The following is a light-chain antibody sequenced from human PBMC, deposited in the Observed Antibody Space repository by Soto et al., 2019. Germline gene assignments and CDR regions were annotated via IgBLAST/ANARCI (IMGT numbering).Light chain of an antibody. Sequence: VLQQSPAPLSLSPGERAPPPRRASQSVSSYLAWYQQKPGQAPRLVIYDVSNRATGIPARFSGSGSGTDFTLTISSLEPEDSAVYYCQQRSNWPITFGQGTRLEIK. CDR1: QSVSSY. CDR3: QQRSNWPIT. J-gene: IGKJ5*01. CDR2: DVS. V-gene: IGKV3-11*01.